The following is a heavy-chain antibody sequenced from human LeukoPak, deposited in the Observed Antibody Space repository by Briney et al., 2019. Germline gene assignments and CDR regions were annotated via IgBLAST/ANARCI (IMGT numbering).Heavy chain of an antibody. CDR2: ISSSGSTI. CDR1: GFTFSSYS. CDR3: ARGPQRYYGSGQDFDY. V-gene: IGHV3-48*02. D-gene: IGHD3-10*01. Sequence: GGSLRLSCAASGFTFSSYSMDWVRQAPGKGLEWVSYISSSGSTIYYADSVKGRFTISRDNAKNSLYLQMNSLRDEDTAVYYCARGPQRYYGSGQDFDYWGQGTLVSVSS. J-gene: IGHJ4*02.